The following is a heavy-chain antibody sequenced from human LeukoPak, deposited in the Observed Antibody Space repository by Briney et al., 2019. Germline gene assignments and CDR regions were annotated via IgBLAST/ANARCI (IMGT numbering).Heavy chain of an antibody. D-gene: IGHD2-2*01. J-gene: IGHJ3*02. CDR2: IIPIFGTA. CDR1: GGTFSSYA. V-gene: IGHV1-69*05. Sequence: SVKVSCKASGGTFSSYAISWVRQAPGQGLEWMGGIIPIFGTANYAQKFQGRVTITTDESTSTAYMELSSLRSEDTAVYYCARALTYHEAFDIWGQGTMVTVSS. CDR3: ARALTYHEAFDI.